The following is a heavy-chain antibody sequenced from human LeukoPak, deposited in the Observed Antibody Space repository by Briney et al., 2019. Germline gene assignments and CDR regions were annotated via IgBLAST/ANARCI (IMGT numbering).Heavy chain of an antibody. D-gene: IGHD6-19*01. CDR3: ARDLGGAVVAVAGISDY. V-gene: IGHV7-4-1*02. CDR2: INTNTGNP. J-gene: IGHJ4*02. CDR1: GYTFTSYD. Sequence: GASVKVSCKASGYTFTSYDVNWVRQAPGQGLEWMGWINTNTGNPTYAQGFTGRFVFSLDTSVSTAYLQISSLKAEDTAVYYCARDLGGAVVAVAGISDYWGQGTLVTVSS.